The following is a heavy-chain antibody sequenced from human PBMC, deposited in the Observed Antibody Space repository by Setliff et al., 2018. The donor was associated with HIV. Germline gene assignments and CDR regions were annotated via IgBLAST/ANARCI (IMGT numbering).Heavy chain of an antibody. V-gene: IGHV5-51*01. Sequence: PGESLKISCKASGYTFTNYWIGWVRQLPGKGLEWMGIFYPGDSDARYSPSFQGQITFSADKSVTTAYLQWSSLKASETAMHYCARQRVVATTKLDAFDIWGQGTMVTVS. CDR1: GYTFTNYW. D-gene: IGHD2-15*01. J-gene: IGHJ3*02. CDR3: ARQRVVATTKLDAFDI. CDR2: FYPGDSDA.